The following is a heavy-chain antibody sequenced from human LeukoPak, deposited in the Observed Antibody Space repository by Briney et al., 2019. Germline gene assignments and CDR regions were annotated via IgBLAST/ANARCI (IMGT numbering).Heavy chain of an antibody. D-gene: IGHD3-22*01. V-gene: IGHV3-33*01. CDR3: ARDYYSAYSDSSGYFDY. CDR1: GFTFSNYG. Sequence: PGKSLRLSRAASGFTFSNYGMHWVRQAPDKGLEWVAVIWYDGSNRFYAESVTGRFTISRDNSKNTLSLRMDNLRAEDTALYYCARDYYSAYSDSSGYFDYWGQGTLVTVSS. J-gene: IGHJ4*02. CDR2: IWYDGSNR.